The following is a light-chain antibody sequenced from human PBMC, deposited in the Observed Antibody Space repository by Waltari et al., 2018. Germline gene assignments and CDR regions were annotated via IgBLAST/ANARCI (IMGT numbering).Light chain of an antibody. CDR3: QQRSNWPLYT. V-gene: IGKV3-11*01. CDR2: DAS. J-gene: IGKJ2*01. CDR1: QSVISY. Sequence: EIVLTQSPATLSLSPVERATLSCRASQSVISYLAWYQQKPGQAPRLLIYDASNRATGIPARFSGSGSGTDFTLTISSLEPEDFAVYYCQQRSNWPLYTFGQGTKLEIK.